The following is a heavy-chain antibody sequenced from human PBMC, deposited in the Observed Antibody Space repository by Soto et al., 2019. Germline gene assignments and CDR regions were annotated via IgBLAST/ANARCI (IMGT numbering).Heavy chain of an antibody. CDR3: VGGQYYFDD. CDR1: GFPFTSYG. Sequence: QVQLVESGGGVVQPGRSLRLSCAGSGFPFTSYGMHWVREGPDKGLEWVAVISYDGSDKYYADSVKGRFTISRDNSKNMLYLQMNSLRPEDTALYYCVGGQYYFDDRGQGTLVIVSS. V-gene: IGHV3-30*03. CDR2: ISYDGSDK. D-gene: IGHD3-16*01. J-gene: IGHJ4*02.